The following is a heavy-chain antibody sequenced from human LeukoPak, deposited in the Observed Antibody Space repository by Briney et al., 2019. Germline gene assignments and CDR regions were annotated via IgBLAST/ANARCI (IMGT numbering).Heavy chain of an antibody. Sequence: SVKVSCKASGGTFSSYAISWVRQAPGQGLEWMGGIIPIFGTANYAQKFQGRVTITTDESTSTAYMELSSLRSEDTAVYYCARGEVVPAAIGAFDIWGQGTMVTVSS. CDR2: IIPIFGTA. CDR1: GGTFSSYA. CDR3: ARGEVVPAAIGAFDI. D-gene: IGHD2-2*01. J-gene: IGHJ3*02. V-gene: IGHV1-69*05.